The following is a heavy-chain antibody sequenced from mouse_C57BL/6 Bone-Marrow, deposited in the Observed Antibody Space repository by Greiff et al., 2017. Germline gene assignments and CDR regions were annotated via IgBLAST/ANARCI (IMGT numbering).Heavy chain of an antibody. J-gene: IGHJ4*01. V-gene: IGHV1-9*01. CDR1: GYTFSSYW. CDR2: ILPGSGST. Sequence: QVQLKQSGAELMKPGASVKISCKATGYTFSSYWIEWVKQRPGHGLEWIGEILPGSGSTNYNEKFKGKATFTADTASNTAYMQLSSLTSEDSAVYYCERPQVRRAMDYWGQGTSVTVSS. D-gene: IGHD2-14*01. CDR3: ERPQVRRAMDY.